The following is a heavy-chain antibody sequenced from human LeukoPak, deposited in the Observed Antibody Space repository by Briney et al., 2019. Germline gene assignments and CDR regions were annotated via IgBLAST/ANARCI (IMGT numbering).Heavy chain of an antibody. CDR1: GFTFSDYY. J-gene: IGHJ5*02. Sequence: GGSLRLSCAASGFTFSDYYMSWIRLAPGKGLEWVSYISTTGSTIYYADSVKGRFTISRDNAKNSLYLQMNSLRAEDTAVYHCARDKRGIGFDPWGQGTLVTVSS. V-gene: IGHV3-11*01. CDR3: ARDKRGIGFDP. CDR2: ISTTGSTI. D-gene: IGHD3-16*01.